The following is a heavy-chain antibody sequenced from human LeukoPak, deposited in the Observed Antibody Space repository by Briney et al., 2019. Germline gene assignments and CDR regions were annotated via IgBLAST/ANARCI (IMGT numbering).Heavy chain of an antibody. CDR2: IRYDGSNK. V-gene: IGHV3-30*02. D-gene: IGHD3-22*01. J-gene: IGHJ4*02. CDR1: GFTFSSYG. Sequence: PGGSLRLSCAASGFTFSSYGMHWVRQAPGKGLEWVAFIRYDGSNKYYADSVKGRFTISRDNSKNTLYLQMNSLRPEDTAVYFCTRPQYYYDNSGFDYWGQGTLVTVSS. CDR3: TRPQYYYDNSGFDY.